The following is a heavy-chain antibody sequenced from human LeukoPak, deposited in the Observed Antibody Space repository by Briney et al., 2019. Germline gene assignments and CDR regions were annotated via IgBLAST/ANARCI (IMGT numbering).Heavy chain of an antibody. J-gene: IGHJ4*02. CDR2: ISTYNGNT. D-gene: IGHD6-19*01. CDR1: GYTFTSYG. V-gene: IGHV1-18*01. Sequence: PGASVKVSCKASGYTFTSYGISWVRQAPGQGLEWMGCISTYNGNTNYAQKLQGRVTMTTDTSTSTAYMELRSLRSDDTAVYYCARDRIPVAATPREFDYWGQGTLVTVSS. CDR3: ARDRIPVAATPREFDY.